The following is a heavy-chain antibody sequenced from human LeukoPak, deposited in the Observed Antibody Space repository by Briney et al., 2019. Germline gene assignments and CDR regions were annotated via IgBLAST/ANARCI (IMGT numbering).Heavy chain of an antibody. J-gene: IGHJ3*02. D-gene: IGHD4-17*01. CDR3: AKGIRGPPYGAFDI. V-gene: IGHV4-59*01. Sequence: SETLSLTCTVSGGSISSYYWSWIRQPPGKGLEWIGYIYYSGSTTYNPSLKSRVTISLDTSKNQVSLKLSSVTAADTAVYYCAKGIRGPPYGAFDIWGQGTMVTVSS. CDR1: GGSISSYY. CDR2: IYYSGST.